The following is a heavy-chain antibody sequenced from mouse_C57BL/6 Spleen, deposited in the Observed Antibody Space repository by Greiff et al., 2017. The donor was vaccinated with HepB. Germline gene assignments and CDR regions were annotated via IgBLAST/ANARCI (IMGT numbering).Heavy chain of an antibody. Sequence: EVKLVESGGGLVKPGGSLKLSCAASGFTFSDYGMHWVRQAPEKGLEWVAYISSGSSTIYYAATVKGRFTISRDNAKNTLFLQMTSLRSEDTAMYYCAGPHWDWYFDVWGTGTTVTVSS. J-gene: IGHJ1*03. CDR1: GFTFSDYG. D-gene: IGHD4-1*01. CDR2: ISSGSSTI. CDR3: AGPHWDWYFDV. V-gene: IGHV5-17*01.